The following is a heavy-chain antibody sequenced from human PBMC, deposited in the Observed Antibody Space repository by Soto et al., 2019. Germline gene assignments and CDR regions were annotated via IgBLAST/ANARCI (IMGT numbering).Heavy chain of an antibody. V-gene: IGHV3-74*01. J-gene: IGHJ4*02. D-gene: IGHD2-21*01. CDR3: ARDGEGY. Sequence: EVHLVESGGGLVQPGGSLRLSCLASGFTFSSNWMHWVRQVPGRGLVWVSRINEDGSEINYADSVEGRFTVSRDNAKNTLYLQMNSLRADDTAVYYCARDGEGYWGQGTLVTVSS. CDR2: INEDGSEI. CDR1: GFTFSSNW.